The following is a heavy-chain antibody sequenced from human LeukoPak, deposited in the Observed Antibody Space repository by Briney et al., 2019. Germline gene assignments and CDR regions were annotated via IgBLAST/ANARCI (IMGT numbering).Heavy chain of an antibody. J-gene: IGHJ5*02. Sequence: SETLSLTCAVYGGSFSGYYWSWIRQPPGKGLEWIGEINHSGSTDYNPSLKSRVTISADTSKNQFSLKLSSVTAADTAVYYCARGHSFDPWGQGTLVTVSS. CDR2: INHSGST. CDR1: GGSFSGYY. V-gene: IGHV4-34*01. CDR3: ARGHSFDP.